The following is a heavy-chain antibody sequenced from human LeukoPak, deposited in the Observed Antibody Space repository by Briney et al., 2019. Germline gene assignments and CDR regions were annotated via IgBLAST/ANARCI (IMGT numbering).Heavy chain of an antibody. V-gene: IGHV4-38-2*02. Sequence: SKTLSLTCTVSGYSMSSGYYWGWIRQPPGKGLEWIGSIYYSGSTYYTPSLKSRVTISIDTSKNQFSLKLSSVTPEDTAVYYCVSGRVAGIDAFDIWGQGTMVTVSS. J-gene: IGHJ3*02. CDR2: IYYSGST. CDR1: GYSMSSGYY. D-gene: IGHD6-19*01. CDR3: VSGRVAGIDAFDI.